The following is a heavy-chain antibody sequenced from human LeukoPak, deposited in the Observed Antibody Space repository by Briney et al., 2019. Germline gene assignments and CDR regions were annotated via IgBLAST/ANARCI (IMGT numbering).Heavy chain of an antibody. CDR1: GYTFTSYD. Sequence: GASVTVSCKASGYTFTSYDINWVRQATGHGLEWMGWMNPNSGNTGYAQKFQGRVTMTRNTSISTAYMELSSLRSEDTAVYYCARGTFDIVVVPARFDPWGQGTLVTVSS. CDR2: MNPNSGNT. CDR3: ARGTFDIVVVPARFDP. J-gene: IGHJ5*02. D-gene: IGHD2-2*01. V-gene: IGHV1-8*01.